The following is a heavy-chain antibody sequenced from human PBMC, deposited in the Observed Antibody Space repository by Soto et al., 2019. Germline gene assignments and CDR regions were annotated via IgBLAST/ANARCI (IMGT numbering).Heavy chain of an antibody. V-gene: IGHV5-51*03. CDR1: GYSFTSYW. CDR2: TYAEDSQT. J-gene: IGHJ5*02. Sequence: EVQLVQSGAEVKKPGESLKISCKASGYSFTSYWIGWVRQISGKGLEWMGITYAEDSQTLYSPSFQGQVTISVDKSISTVYLQWSSLKASDAATYYCARRRYFDTLLDPWGQGTLVTVSS. CDR3: ARRRYFDTLLDP. D-gene: IGHD3-9*01.